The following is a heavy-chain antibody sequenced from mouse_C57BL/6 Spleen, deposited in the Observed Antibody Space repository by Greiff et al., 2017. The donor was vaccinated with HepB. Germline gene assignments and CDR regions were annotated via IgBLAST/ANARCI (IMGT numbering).Heavy chain of an antibody. D-gene: IGHD1-1*01. Sequence: QVQLQQPGAELVKPGASVKLSCKASGYTFTSYWMHWVKQRPGRGLEWIGRIDPNSGGTKYNEKFKSKATLTVDKPSSTAYMQRSSLTSEDSEVYYCARQGVTTVEESFTGFAYWGQGTLVTVSA. J-gene: IGHJ3*01. V-gene: IGHV1-72*01. CDR1: GYTFTSYW. CDR2: IDPNSGGT. CDR3: ARQGVTTVEESFTGFAY.